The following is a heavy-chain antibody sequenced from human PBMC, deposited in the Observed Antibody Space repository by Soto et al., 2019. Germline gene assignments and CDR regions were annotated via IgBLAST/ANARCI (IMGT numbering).Heavy chain of an antibody. CDR2: INHSGST. V-gene: IGHV4-34*01. D-gene: IGHD3-10*01. J-gene: IGHJ5*02. Sequence: PSETQSLTCAVYGGSFSGYYWSWIRQPPGKGLEWIGEINHSGSTNYNPSLKSRVTISVDTSKNQFSLKLSSVTAADTAVYYCARALGYYYGSGSHRKYNWFDPWGQGTLVTVSS. CDR3: ARALGYYYGSGSHRKYNWFDP. CDR1: GGSFSGYY.